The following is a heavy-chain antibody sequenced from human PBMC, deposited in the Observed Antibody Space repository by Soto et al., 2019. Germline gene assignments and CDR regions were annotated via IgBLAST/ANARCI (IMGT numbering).Heavy chain of an antibody. D-gene: IGHD4-17*01. J-gene: IGHJ4*02. CDR3: ARYRDYGGKPPARFYFDY. CDR2: LYYSGST. CDR1: GGSISSGGYN. V-gene: IGHV4-31*03. Sequence: SETLSLTCTVSGGSISSGGYNLSLIRPHPGKCLEWIGYLYYSGSTYYNPSLKSRVTISVDTSKNQFSLKLSSVTAADTAVYYCARYRDYGGKPPARFYFDYWGQGTLVTVYS.